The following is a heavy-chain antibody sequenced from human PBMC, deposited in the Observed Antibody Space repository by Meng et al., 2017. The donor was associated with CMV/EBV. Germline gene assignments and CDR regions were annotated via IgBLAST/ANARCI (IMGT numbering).Heavy chain of an antibody. D-gene: IGHD3-9*01. CDR3: AKGGSLRYFDWYPVDY. CDR1: GFTFSGFW. CDR2: IYSGGSST. V-gene: IGHV3-23*03. J-gene: IGHJ4*02. Sequence: GGSLRLSCAASGFTFSGFWMNWVRQAPGKGLEWVSVIYSGGSSTYYADSVKGRFTISRDNSKNTLYLQMNSLRAEDTAVYYCAKGGSLRYFDWYPVDYWGQGTLVTVSS.